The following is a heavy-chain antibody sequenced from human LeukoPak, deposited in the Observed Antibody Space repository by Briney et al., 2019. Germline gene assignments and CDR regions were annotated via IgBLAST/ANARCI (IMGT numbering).Heavy chain of an antibody. J-gene: IGHJ3*02. D-gene: IGHD2-2*01. Sequence: RPSETLSLTCNGSGVSVSDGSYYWTWIRHHPTRGLEWIGYKDYSGSAKYNPSLKSRLTISIDTAQNQFSMQLSSVTAADTATYYCATPYCSSLSCLDVFNMWGQGTRVTVSS. CDR3: ATPYCSSLSCLDVFNM. V-gene: IGHV4-31*03. CDR2: KDYSGSA. CDR1: GVSVSDGSYY.